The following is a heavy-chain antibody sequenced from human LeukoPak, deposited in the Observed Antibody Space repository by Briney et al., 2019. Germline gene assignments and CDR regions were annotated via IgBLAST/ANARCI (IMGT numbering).Heavy chain of an antibody. Sequence: GGSLRLSCAASGFTFSSYWMSWVRQAPGKGLEWVANIKQDGSEKYYVDSVKGRFTISRDNAKNSLYLQMNSLRAEDTAVYYCARDRSSGWYMRDAFDIWGQGTMVTVSS. CDR1: GFTFSSYW. V-gene: IGHV3-7*01. J-gene: IGHJ3*02. CDR3: ARDRSSGWYMRDAFDI. CDR2: IKQDGSEK. D-gene: IGHD6-19*01.